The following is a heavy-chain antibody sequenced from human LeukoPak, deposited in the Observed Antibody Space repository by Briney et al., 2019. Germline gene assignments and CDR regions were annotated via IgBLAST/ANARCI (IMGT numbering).Heavy chain of an antibody. CDR2: ISSSTTTI. CDR1: GFSFSSYA. D-gene: IGHD6-13*01. Sequence: PGGSLRLSCAASGFSFSSYAMNWVRQAPGKGLEWVSYISSSTTTIYYADSVKGRFAISRDNARNSLYLQMNSLRAEDTAVYYCVRGAGIKDYWGQGTLVTVSS. V-gene: IGHV3-48*01. J-gene: IGHJ4*02. CDR3: VRGAGIKDY.